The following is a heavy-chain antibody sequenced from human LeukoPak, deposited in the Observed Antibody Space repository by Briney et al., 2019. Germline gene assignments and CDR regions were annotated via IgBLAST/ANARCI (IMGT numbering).Heavy chain of an antibody. CDR1: DGSINTYY. CDR2: IYTSGNT. V-gene: IGHV4-4*07. D-gene: IGHD4-23*01. Sequence: SETLSLTCTVSDGSINTYYWSWIRQPAGKGLEWIGRIYTSGNTYYNPSLKSRVTMSIDTFKTQFSLKLSSVTAADTAVYYCARLPTVVTRAAFDIWGQGTMVTVSS. CDR3: ARLPTVVTRAAFDI. J-gene: IGHJ3*02.